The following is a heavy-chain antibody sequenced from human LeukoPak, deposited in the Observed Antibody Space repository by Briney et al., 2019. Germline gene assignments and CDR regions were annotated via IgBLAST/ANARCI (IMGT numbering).Heavy chain of an antibody. CDR1: GFTFSSYA. CDR3: AKALAAAGPEDY. J-gene: IGHJ4*02. D-gene: IGHD6-13*01. V-gene: IGHV3-23*01. Sequence: GGSLRLSCAASGFTFSSYAMYWVRQAPGKGLEWVSAISGSGDSTYYADSVKGRFTISRDNSKNTLYLQMNSLRAEDTAVYYCAKALAAAGPEDYWGQGTLVTVSS. CDR2: ISGSGDST.